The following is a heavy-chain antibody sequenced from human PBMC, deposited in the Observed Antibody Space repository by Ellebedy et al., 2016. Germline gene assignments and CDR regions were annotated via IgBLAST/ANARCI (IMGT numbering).Heavy chain of an antibody. CDR2: IIPILGIA. Sequence: ASVKVSCKASGYTFTSYYMHWVRQAPGQGLEWMGRIIPILGIANYAQKFQDRVTIIADKSTSTAFMELSSLRSEDTAVYYCARTHTAMLEYNYGMDVWGQGTTVTVSS. J-gene: IGHJ6*02. CDR3: ARTHTAMLEYNYGMDV. V-gene: IGHV1-69*02. D-gene: IGHD5-18*01. CDR1: GYTFTSYY.